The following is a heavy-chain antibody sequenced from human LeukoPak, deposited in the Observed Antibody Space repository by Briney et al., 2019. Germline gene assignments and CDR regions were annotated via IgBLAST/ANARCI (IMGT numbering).Heavy chain of an antibody. J-gene: IGHJ4*02. Sequence: ASVKVSCKTSGYTFATYFMHWVRQAPGQGLEWLGYIKPNSGVTNYAQKFRGRVTMTWDTSISTAYIELSGLTSDDTAIYYCARPTYCGSDCYFNFDYWGQGTLVTVSS. CDR2: IKPNSGVT. CDR1: GYTFATYF. V-gene: IGHV1-2*02. D-gene: IGHD2-21*02. CDR3: ARPTYCGSDCYFNFDY.